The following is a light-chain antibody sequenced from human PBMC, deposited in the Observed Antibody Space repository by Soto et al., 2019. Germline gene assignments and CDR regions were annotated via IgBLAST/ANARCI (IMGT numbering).Light chain of an antibody. Sequence: DIQMTQSPSSLSASVGDRVTITCRASQSIRRRLDWHQQKPGKAPKLLIYAASSLESGVPSRFSGSGSGTGFTLTISSLQPEDFATYHCQQSYITPCTFGQGTRLEIK. CDR3: QQSYITPCT. CDR2: AAS. J-gene: IGKJ5*01. CDR1: QSIRRR. V-gene: IGKV1-39*01.